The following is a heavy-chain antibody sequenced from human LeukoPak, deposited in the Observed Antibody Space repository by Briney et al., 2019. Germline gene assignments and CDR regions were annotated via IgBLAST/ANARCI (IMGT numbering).Heavy chain of an antibody. CDR1: GGSISSGSYY. Sequence: SETLSITCTVSGGSISSGSYYWSWIRQPAGKGLEWIGRIYTSGSTNYNPSLKSRVTISVDTSKNQFSLKLSSVTAADTAVYYCARDTAMVSLDYWGQGTLVTVSS. D-gene: IGHD5-18*01. V-gene: IGHV4-61*02. CDR3: ARDTAMVSLDY. J-gene: IGHJ4*02. CDR2: IYTSGST.